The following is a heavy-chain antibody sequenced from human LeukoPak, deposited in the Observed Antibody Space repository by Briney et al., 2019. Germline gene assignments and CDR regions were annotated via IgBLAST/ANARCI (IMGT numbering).Heavy chain of an antibody. CDR1: GYTFTSYG. J-gene: IGHJ5*02. CDR2: INPNSGGT. D-gene: IGHD3-3*01. V-gene: IGHV1-2*06. Sequence: GASVKVSCKASGYTFTSYGISWVRQAPGQGLEWMGRINPNSGGTNYAQKFQGRVTMTRDTSISTAYMELSRLRSDDTAVYYCAREYYDFWSGYPNWFDPWGQGTLVTVSS. CDR3: AREYYDFWSGYPNWFDP.